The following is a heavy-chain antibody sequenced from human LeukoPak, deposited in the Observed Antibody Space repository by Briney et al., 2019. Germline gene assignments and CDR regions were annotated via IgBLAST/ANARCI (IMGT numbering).Heavy chain of an antibody. D-gene: IGHD2-2*01. Sequence: ASVKVSCKASGYTFTSYGISWVRQAPGQGLEWMGWISAYNGNTNYAQKLQGRVTMTTDTSTSTAYMELRSLRFDDTAVYYCARDGCSSTSCSLSGYYGMDVWDQGTTVTVSS. V-gene: IGHV1-18*01. CDR3: ARDGCSSTSCSLSGYYGMDV. CDR2: ISAYNGNT. CDR1: GYTFTSYG. J-gene: IGHJ6*02.